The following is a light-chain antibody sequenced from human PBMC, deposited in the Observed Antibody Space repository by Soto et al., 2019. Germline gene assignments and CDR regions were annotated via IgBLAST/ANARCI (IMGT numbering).Light chain of an antibody. J-gene: IGLJ1*01. CDR2: EVT. CDR3: CSHAGDNTYV. V-gene: IGLV2-11*01. CDR1: SSDVGDYNS. Sequence: QSALTQPRSVSGSPGQSVTVSCIGTSSDVGDYNSVSWYQQHPGKAPKLIIYEVTKRPSEVPDRFSGSKSGNTASLTVSGLQAEDEADYFCCSHAGDNTYVFGTGTKVTVL.